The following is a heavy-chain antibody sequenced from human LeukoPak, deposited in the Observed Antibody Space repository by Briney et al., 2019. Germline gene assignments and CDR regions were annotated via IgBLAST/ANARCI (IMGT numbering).Heavy chain of an antibody. D-gene: IGHD5-18*01. CDR2: ISSSGSTI. CDR3: AREGRGYSYGLIDY. Sequence: AGGSLRLSCAASGFTFSSYEMNWVRQAPGKGLEWVSYISSSGSTIYYADSVKGRFTISRDNAKNSLYLQMNSLRAEDTAVYYWAREGRGYSYGLIDYWGQGTLATVSS. V-gene: IGHV3-48*03. CDR1: GFTFSSYE. J-gene: IGHJ4*02.